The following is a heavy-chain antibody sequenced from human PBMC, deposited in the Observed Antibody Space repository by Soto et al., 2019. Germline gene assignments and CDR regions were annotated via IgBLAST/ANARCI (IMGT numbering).Heavy chain of an antibody. V-gene: IGHV3-21*06. D-gene: IGHD6-13*01. CDR2: ISSSSDYI. Sequence: GGSLRLSCAASGFTFTSYTMNWVRQAPGKGLEWVSSISSSSDYIYYADSMKGRVTISRDNAKNSLFLDMNSLTGEDTAVYYCAGGRVYATGPLDFWGQGTLVTVSS. CDR1: GFTFTSYT. CDR3: AGGRVYATGPLDF. J-gene: IGHJ4*02.